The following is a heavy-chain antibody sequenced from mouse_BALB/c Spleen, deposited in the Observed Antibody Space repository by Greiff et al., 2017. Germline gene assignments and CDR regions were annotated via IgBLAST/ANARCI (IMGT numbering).Heavy chain of an antibody. D-gene: IGHD1-1*01. V-gene: IGHV7-3*02. J-gene: IGHJ4*01. CDR1: GFTFTDYY. Sequence: EVMLVESGGGLVQPGGSLRLSCATSGFTFTDYYMSWVRQPPGKALEWLGFIRNKANGYTTEYSASVKGRFTISRDNSQSILYLQMNTLRAEDSATYYCARDAYYYGSSPYAMDYWGQGNSVTVSS. CDR2: IRNKANGYTT. CDR3: ARDAYYYGSSPYAMDY.